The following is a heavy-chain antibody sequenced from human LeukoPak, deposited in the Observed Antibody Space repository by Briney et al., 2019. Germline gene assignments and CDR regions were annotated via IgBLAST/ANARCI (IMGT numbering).Heavy chain of an antibody. V-gene: IGHV4-59*01. CDR1: GGSISTYY. D-gene: IGHD6-6*01. CDR3: ARGGAARLHFQN. Sequence: SETLSLTCTVSGGSISTYYWNWIRQPPGKGLEWIGYIYHSGITNDNPSLQSRVTISVDTSKNQFSLNLNSVTAADTAVYYCARGGAARLHFQNWGQGTLVTVSS. J-gene: IGHJ1*01. CDR2: IYHSGIT.